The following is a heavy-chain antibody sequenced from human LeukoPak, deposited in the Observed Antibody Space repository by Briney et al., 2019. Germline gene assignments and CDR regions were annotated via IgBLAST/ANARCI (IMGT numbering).Heavy chain of an antibody. J-gene: IGHJ4*02. CDR3: ARGAKWAYYFDY. Sequence: GGSRRLSCAASAFTFNTYWMHWVRQVPGRGLEWVSRINGDESSTNYADSVKGRFTISRDNAKDTLYLHMNSLTAEDTAVYYCARGAKWAYYFDYWGQGTLVTVSS. V-gene: IGHV3-74*01. CDR1: AFTFNTYW. CDR2: INGDESST. D-gene: IGHD1-26*01.